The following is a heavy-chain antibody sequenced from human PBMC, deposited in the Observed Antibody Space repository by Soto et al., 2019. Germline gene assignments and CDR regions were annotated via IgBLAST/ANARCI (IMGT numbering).Heavy chain of an antibody. V-gene: IGHV4-59*01. Sequence: SETLSLTCTFSVGSIISYYWSWIRQPPGKGLEWIGYIYYSGSTNYNPSLKSRVTISVDTSKNQFSLKLSSVTAADTAVYYCARDGRGYGAFDIWGQGTMVTVSS. CDR3: ARDGRGYGAFDI. CDR2: IYYSGST. J-gene: IGHJ3*02. D-gene: IGHD3-10*01. CDR1: VGSIISYY.